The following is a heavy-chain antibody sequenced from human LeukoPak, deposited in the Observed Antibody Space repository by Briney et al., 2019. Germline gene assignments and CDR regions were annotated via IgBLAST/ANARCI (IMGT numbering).Heavy chain of an antibody. Sequence: SQTLSLTCTVSGGSISSGTYHLSGIRQPAGKGLEWIGLVYPSGGTNYTPSLKSRLTISIDASKNQFSLNLSSVTAADTAVYYCATGGAPDCSVGTCYSLDSWGQGTLVTVSS. V-gene: IGHV4-61*02. CDR3: ATGGAPDCSVGTCYSLDS. CDR1: GGSISSGTYH. CDR2: VYPSGGT. J-gene: IGHJ4*02. D-gene: IGHD2-15*01.